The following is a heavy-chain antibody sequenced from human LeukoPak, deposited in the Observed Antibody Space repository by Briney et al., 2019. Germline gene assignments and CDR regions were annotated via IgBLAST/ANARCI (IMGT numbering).Heavy chain of an antibody. J-gene: IGHJ1*01. CDR2: INHSGST. CDR3: ARTYYYGSGSYRPPRGYFQH. V-gene: IGHV4-34*01. D-gene: IGHD3-10*01. CDR1: GGSLSGYY. Sequence: SETLSLTCAVYGGSLSGYYWSWIRQPPGKGLEWIGEINHSGSTNYNPSLKSRVTISVDTSKNQFSLKLSSVTAADTAVYYCARTYYYGSGSYRPPRGYFQHWGQGTLVTVSS.